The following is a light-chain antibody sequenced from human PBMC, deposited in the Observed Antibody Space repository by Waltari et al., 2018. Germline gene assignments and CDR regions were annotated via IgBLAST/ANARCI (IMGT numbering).Light chain of an antibody. Sequence: DIVMTQSPLSLPVTPGEPASISCRSSQSLLHSNGYSYLDWYLQKPGQSPQVLIYWGSNRASGVPDRFSGSGSGTDFTLKISRVEAEDVGVYYCMQARQTPRTFGQGTRLEIK. CDR3: MQARQTPRT. CDR1: QSLLHSNGYSY. CDR2: WGS. J-gene: IGKJ5*01. V-gene: IGKV2-28*01.